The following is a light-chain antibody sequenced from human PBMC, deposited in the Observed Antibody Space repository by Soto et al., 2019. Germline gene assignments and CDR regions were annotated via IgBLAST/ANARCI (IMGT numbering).Light chain of an antibody. V-gene: IGLV2-14*01. CDR2: DVS. J-gene: IGLJ1*01. Sequence: QSVLNRPASVSGSHGQSITISCTGTSSVVGGYKFVSWYQQHPGKAPKFIIYDVSIRPSGVSNRFSGSKSGNTASLTISGLQAEDEADYYCSSYTSGSHYVFGTGTKVTVL. CDR3: SSYTSGSHYV. CDR1: SSVVGGYKF.